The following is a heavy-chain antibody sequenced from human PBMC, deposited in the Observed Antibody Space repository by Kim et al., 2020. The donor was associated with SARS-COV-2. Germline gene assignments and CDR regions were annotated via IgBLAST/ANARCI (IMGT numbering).Heavy chain of an antibody. V-gene: IGHV4-59*01. J-gene: IGHJ4*02. CDR1: GGSISSYY. CDR2: IYYSGST. Sequence: SETLSLTCTVSGGSISSYYWSWIRQPPGKGLEWIGYIYYSGSTNYNPSLKSRVTISVDTSKNQFSLKLSSVTAADTAVYYCARAHGAVAGIDYWGQGTLVTVSS. CDR3: ARAHGAVAGIDY. D-gene: IGHD6-19*01.